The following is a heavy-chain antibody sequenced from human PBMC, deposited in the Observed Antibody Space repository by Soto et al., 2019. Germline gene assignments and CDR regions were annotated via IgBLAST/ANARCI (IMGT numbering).Heavy chain of an antibody. D-gene: IGHD6-13*01. CDR2: ITPIFDTA. CDR3: ARDRIVAVGTNAFDI. CDR1: GGTFSSYS. V-gene: IGHV1-69*01. J-gene: IGHJ3*02. Sequence: QVQLVQSGAEVKKPGSSVKVSCKASGGTFSSYSISWVRQAPGQGLEWMGGITPIFDTAEYAQKFQGRVTFTADESTTTANMELSSLRSEDTAVYYCARDRIVAVGTNAFDIWGQGTRVTVSS.